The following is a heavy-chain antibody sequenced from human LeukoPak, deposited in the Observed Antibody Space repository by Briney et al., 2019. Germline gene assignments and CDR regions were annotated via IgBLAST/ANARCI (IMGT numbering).Heavy chain of an antibody. Sequence: SETLSLTCTVSGGSISSYYWSWIRQPPGKGLEWIGYIYYSGSTNYNPSLKSRVTISVDTSKNQFSLKLSSVTAADTAVYYCARLSGGYYGWGSYSIRDYWGQGTLVTVSS. CDR3: ARLSGGYYGWGSYSIRDY. CDR1: GGSISSYY. J-gene: IGHJ4*02. D-gene: IGHD3-10*01. CDR2: IYYSGST. V-gene: IGHV4-59*08.